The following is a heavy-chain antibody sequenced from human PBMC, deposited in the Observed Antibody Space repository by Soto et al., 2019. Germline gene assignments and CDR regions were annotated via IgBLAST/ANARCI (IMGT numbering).Heavy chain of an antibody. D-gene: IGHD6-13*01. V-gene: IGHV4-31*03. CDR1: GGSISSGGYY. J-gene: IGHJ4*02. CDR3: ARDIAAAGSLDY. Sequence: QVQLQESGPGLVKPSQTLSLTCTVSGGSISSGGYYWSWIRQHPGKGLEWIGYIYYSGSTYYNPPLKSRVTISVDTSKNQFSLKLSSVTAADTAVYYCARDIAAAGSLDYWGQGTLVTVSS. CDR2: IYYSGST.